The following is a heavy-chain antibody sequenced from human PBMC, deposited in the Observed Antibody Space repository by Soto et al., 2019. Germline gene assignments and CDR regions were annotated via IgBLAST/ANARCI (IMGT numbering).Heavy chain of an antibody. CDR2: IIPIFGTA. Sequence: QVQLVQSGAEVKKPGSSVKVSCKASGGTFSSYAISWVRQAPGQGLEWMGGIIPIFGTANYAQKFQGRVTITADKTQRTAFIELRSLRSEDPAVFYCAGEGYDSCGYYYLYFDYWGQGTLVTVSS. V-gene: IGHV1-69*06. J-gene: IGHJ4*02. CDR1: GGTFSSYA. D-gene: IGHD3-22*01. CDR3: AGEGYDSCGYYYLYFDY.